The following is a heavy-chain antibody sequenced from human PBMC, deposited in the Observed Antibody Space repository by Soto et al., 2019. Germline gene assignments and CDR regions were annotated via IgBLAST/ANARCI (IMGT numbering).Heavy chain of an antibody. CDR1: GYSFTGYD. D-gene: IGHD1-20*01. CDR2: MKPNSGNT. CDR3: ARGPYNCTYWDY. Sequence: SVKGACKGSGYSFTGYDINWVRQATGQGLEWMGWMKPNSGNTGYGQKFQGRVTMTRKTSISTAYMELSSLRSEETAVYYCARGPYNCTYWDYWGQRTLV. V-gene: IGHV1-8*01. J-gene: IGHJ4*02.